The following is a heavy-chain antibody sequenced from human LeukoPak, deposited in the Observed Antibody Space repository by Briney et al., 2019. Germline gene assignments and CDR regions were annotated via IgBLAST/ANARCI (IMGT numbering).Heavy chain of an antibody. CDR2: ISGSGGST. J-gene: IGHJ4*02. CDR3: AKALKGQLWLYVTYYFDY. CDR1: GFTFSSYA. V-gene: IGHV3-23*01. Sequence: GGSLKLSCAASGFTFSSYAMSWVRQAPGKGLEWVSAISGSGGSTYYADSVKGRFTISRDNSKNTLYLQMNSLRAEDTAVYYCAKALKGQLWLYVTYYFDYWGQGTLVTVSS. D-gene: IGHD5-18*01.